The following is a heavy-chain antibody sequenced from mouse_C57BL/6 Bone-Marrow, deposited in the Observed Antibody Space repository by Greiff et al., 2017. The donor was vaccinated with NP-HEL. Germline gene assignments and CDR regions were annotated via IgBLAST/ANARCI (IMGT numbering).Heavy chain of an antibody. CDR2: ISSGSSTI. CDR1: GFTFSDYG. J-gene: IGHJ1*03. CDR3: ARYERYFDV. D-gene: IGHD2-3*01. Sequence: DVQLVESGGGLVKPGGSLKLSCAASGFTFSDYGMHWVRQAPEKGLEWVAYISSGSSTIYYADTVKGRFTISRDNAKNTLFLQMTSLRSEDTAMYYCARYERYFDVWGTGTTVTVSS. V-gene: IGHV5-17*01.